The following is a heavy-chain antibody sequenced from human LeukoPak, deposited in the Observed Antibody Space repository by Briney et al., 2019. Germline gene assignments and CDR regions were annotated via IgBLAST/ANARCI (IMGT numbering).Heavy chain of an antibody. CDR1: GFTFSDYY. Sequence: PGGSLRLSCAASGFTFSDYYMNWIRQAPGKGLEWVSYIRGDGGYTYYADSVKGRFTISRDNARKSLFLQMNSLRGEDTAGYYCAGGSSSEVLDMWVQRRNDTVRS. CDR3: AGGSSSEVLDM. V-gene: IGHV3-11*03. D-gene: IGHD6-13*01. CDR2: IRGDGGYT. J-gene: IGHJ3*02.